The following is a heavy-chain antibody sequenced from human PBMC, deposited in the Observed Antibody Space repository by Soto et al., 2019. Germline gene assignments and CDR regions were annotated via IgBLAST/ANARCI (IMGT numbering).Heavy chain of an antibody. J-gene: IGHJ5*02. CDR3: ARTPRRSSSFNWFDP. D-gene: IGHD6-13*01. Sequence: GGSLRLSCAASGFTFSSYSMNWVRQAPGKGLEWVSYISSSSSTIYYADSVKGRFTISRDNAKNSLYLQMNSLRAEDTAVYYCARTPRRSSSFNWFDPWGQGTLVTVSS. CDR2: ISSSSSTI. CDR1: GFTFSSYS. V-gene: IGHV3-48*01.